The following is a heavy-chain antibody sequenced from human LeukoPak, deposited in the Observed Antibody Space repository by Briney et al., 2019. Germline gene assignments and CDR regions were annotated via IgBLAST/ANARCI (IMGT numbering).Heavy chain of an antibody. V-gene: IGHV3-20*04. D-gene: IGHD5-12*01. CDR2: INWNGGST. J-gene: IGHJ4*02. CDR3: AKGGYDYVEIGYFDY. CDR1: GFTFDDYG. Sequence: GGSLRLSCAASGFTFDDYGMSWVRQAPGKGLEWVSGINWNGGSTGYADSVKGRFTISRDNAKNSLYLQMNSLRADDTALYYCAKGGYDYVEIGYFDYWGQGTLVTVSS.